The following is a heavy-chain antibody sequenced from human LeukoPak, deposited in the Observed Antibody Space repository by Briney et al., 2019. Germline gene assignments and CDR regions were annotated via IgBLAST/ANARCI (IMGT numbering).Heavy chain of an antibody. V-gene: IGHV4-59*01. CDR3: ARAGGKGYSYGYGTHFYFDY. CDR2: IYYSGST. Sequence: SETLSLTCTVSGGSISSYYWSWIRQLPGKGLEWIGYIYYSGSTNYNPSLKSRVTISVDTSKNQFSLKLSSVTAADTAVYYCARAGGKGYSYGYGTHFYFDYWGQGTLVTVSS. D-gene: IGHD5-18*01. J-gene: IGHJ4*02. CDR1: GGSISSYY.